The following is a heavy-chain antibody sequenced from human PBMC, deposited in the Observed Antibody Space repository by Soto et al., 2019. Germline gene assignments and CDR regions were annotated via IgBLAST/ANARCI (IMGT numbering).Heavy chain of an antibody. CDR2: ISAYNGNT. D-gene: IGHD3-3*01. J-gene: IGHJ6*02. Sequence: VASVKVSCKASGYTFTSYGISWVRQAPGQGLEWMGWISAYNGNTNYAQKLQGRVTMTTDTSTSTAYMELRSLRSDDTAVYYCARVWYYDFWSGYYPPYYYYGMDVWGQGTTVTVSS. V-gene: IGHV1-18*01. CDR1: GYTFTSYG. CDR3: ARVWYYDFWSGYYPPYYYYGMDV.